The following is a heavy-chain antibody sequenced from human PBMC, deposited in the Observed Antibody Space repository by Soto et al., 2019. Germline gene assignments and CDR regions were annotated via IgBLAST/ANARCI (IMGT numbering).Heavy chain of an antibody. CDR1: GYSFTXXX. CDR2: IYPGDSDT. Sequence: PEESRKISXKXCGYSFTXXXXGWVXXXPGXGXEWMGIIYPGDSDTRYSPSCQGQGTISAGKSISSAYLQWSSLRASDTARSSCARRLRTKGYGEYGVECGYWGRGHLVIVSS. J-gene: IGHJ4*02. D-gene: IGHD4-17*01. V-gene: IGHV5-51*01. CDR3: ARRLRTKGYGEYGVECGY.